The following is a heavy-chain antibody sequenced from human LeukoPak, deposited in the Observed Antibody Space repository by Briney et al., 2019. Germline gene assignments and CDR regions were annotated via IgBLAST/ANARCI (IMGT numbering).Heavy chain of an antibody. Sequence: AAVKVSCKASGYTFTGYYMHCVRQAPGQGLEWMGWINPNSGGTNYAQKIQGRVTMTTDTSTSTAYMELRSLRSDDTAVYYCARDYPGSSGWSFDYWGQGTLVTVSS. D-gene: IGHD6-19*01. V-gene: IGHV1-2*02. J-gene: IGHJ4*02. CDR2: INPNSGGT. CDR1: GYTFTGYY. CDR3: ARDYPGSSGWSFDY.